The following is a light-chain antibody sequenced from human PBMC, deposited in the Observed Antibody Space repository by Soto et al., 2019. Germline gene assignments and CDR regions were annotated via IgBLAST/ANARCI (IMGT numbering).Light chain of an antibody. CDR1: SSDVGSYNL. J-gene: IGLJ2*01. Sequence: QSALTQPASVSGSPGQSITISCTGTSSDVGSYNLVSWYQQHPGKAPKLMIYEGSKRPSGVSNRFSGSKSGNTASLTISGLQAEDEADYYCCSYAGVGVFGGGTKLTVL. V-gene: IGLV2-23*01. CDR2: EGS. CDR3: CSYAGVGV.